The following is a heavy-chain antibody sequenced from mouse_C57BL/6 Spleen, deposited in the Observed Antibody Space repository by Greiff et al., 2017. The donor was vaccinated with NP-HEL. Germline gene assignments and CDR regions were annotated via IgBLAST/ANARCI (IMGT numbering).Heavy chain of an antibody. CDR1: GYTFTDYY. CDR2: INPNNGGT. J-gene: IGHJ3*01. D-gene: IGHD4-1*02. Sequence: VQLQQSGPELVKPGASVKISCKASGYTFTDYYMNWVKQSHGKSLEWIGDINPNNGGTSYNQKFKGKATLTVDKSSSTAYMELRSLTSEDSAVYYCARAPTGSPFAYWGQGTLVTVSA. V-gene: IGHV1-26*01. CDR3: ARAPTGSPFAY.